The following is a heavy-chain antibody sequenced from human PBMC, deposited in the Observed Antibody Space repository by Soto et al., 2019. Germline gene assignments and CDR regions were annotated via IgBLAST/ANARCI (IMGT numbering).Heavy chain of an antibody. J-gene: IGHJ4*02. CDR3: ARARLGYCSGGSCYSDY. D-gene: IGHD2-15*01. CDR1: GGTLSSYT. CDR2: IIPILGIA. Sequence: ASVKVSCKASGGTLSSYTISWVRQAPGQGLEWMGRIIPILGIANYAQEFQGRVTITADKSTSTAYMELSSLRSEDTAVYYCARARLGYCSGGSCYSDYWGQGTLVTVSS. V-gene: IGHV1-69*02.